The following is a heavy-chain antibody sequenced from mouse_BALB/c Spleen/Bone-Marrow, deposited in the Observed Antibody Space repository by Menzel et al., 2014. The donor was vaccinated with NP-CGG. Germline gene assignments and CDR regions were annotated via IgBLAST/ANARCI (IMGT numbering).Heavy chain of an antibody. CDR1: GYTFTDHA. J-gene: IGHJ4*01. CDR3: ARSGKVRSAMDY. V-gene: IGHV1S137*01. Sequence: QVQLQQSGAKLVSPGVSVKISCKGSGYTFTDHAIHWVKRSHAESLEWIGVISGYYGDAIYNRKFKGKATMTVDKSSSTAYMELARLTSEDSAIYYCARSGKVRSAMDYWGQGTSVTVSS. CDR2: ISGYYGDA. D-gene: IGHD2-14*01.